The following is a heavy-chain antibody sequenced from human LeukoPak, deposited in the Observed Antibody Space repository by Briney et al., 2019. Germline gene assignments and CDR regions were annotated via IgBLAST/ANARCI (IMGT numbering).Heavy chain of an antibody. CDR1: VYTFTSYD. V-gene: IGHV1-8*01. D-gene: IGHD2-2*01. CDR3: ARGLHCSKAHCRRGEWFDP. Sequence: ASVNVSCKACVYTFTSYDIKWVRQSSGQGRVGMGWRNSDSGHAGYEQKLQGRASMTRTASISTAYMELSSLRSADTAMYYCARGLHCSKAHCRRGEWFDPWGQGTLVTVSS. CDR2: RNSDSGHA. J-gene: IGHJ5*02.